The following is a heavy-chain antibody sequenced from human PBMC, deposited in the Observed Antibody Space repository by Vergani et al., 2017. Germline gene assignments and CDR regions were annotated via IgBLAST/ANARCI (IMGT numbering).Heavy chain of an antibody. CDR3: AXGFTDYYGSGSYPFYFDY. CDR2: IIPIFGTA. Sequence: QVQLVQSGAEVKKPGSSVKVSCKASGGTFSSYAISWVRQAPGQGLEWMGGIIPIFGTANYAQKFQGSVTITADESTSTAYMELSSLRSEDTAVYYCAXGFTDYYGSGSYPFYFDYWGQGTLVTVSS. D-gene: IGHD3-10*01. V-gene: IGHV1-69*01. J-gene: IGHJ4*02. CDR1: GGTFSSYA.